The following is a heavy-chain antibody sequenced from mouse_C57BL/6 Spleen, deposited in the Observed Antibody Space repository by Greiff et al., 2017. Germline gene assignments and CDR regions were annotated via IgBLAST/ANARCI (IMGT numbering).Heavy chain of an antibody. CDR2: ISSGSSTI. D-gene: IGHD1-1*01. J-gene: IGHJ4*01. V-gene: IGHV5-17*01. CDR1: GFTFSDYG. CDR3: ASRTVGYAMDY. Sequence: EVKLVESGGGLVKPGGSLKLSCAASGFTFSDYGMHWVRQAPEKGLEWVAYISSGSSTIYYADTVKGRFTISRDNAKNTLFLQMTSLRSEDTAMYYCASRTVGYAMDYWGQGTSVTVSS.